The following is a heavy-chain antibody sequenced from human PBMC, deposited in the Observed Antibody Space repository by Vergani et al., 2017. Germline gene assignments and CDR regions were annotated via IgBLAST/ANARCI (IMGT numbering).Heavy chain of an antibody. J-gene: IGHJ4*02. CDR3: AGGARGYSYGYLDY. CDR1: GGSISSYY. Sequence: QVQLQESGPGLVKPSETLSLTCTVSGGSISSYYWSWIRQPAGKGLEWIGRIYTSGSTNYNPSLKSRVTMSVDTSKNQFSLKLSSVTAADTAVYYCAGGARGYSYGYLDYWGQGTLVTVSS. CDR2: IYTSGST. V-gene: IGHV4-4*07. D-gene: IGHD5-18*01.